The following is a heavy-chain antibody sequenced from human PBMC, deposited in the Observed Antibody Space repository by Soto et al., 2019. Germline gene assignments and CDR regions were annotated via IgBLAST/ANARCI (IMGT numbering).Heavy chain of an antibody. CDR3: ARGGCSGGSCYSLFGP. J-gene: IGHJ5*02. D-gene: IGHD2-15*01. Sequence: SETLSLTCAVYGGSFSGYYWSWIRQPPGKGLEWIGEINHSGSTNYNPSLKSRVTISVDTSKNQFSLKLSSVTAADTAVYYCARGGCSGGSCYSLFGPWGQGTLVTVSS. CDR2: INHSGST. CDR1: GGSFSGYY. V-gene: IGHV4-34*01.